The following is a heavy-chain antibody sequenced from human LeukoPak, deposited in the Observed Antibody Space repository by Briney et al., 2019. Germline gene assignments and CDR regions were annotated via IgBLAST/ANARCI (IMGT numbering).Heavy chain of an antibody. CDR2: ISAYNGYT. D-gene: IGHD6-13*01. Sequence: ASVKVSCKASGYTFTNYGFSWVRQAPGQGLEWMGWISAYNGYTDYAQKFQFRVTMTTDTSTSTAYMELRSLRSVDTAVYYCAREGIAEPDTNWFDPWGQGTLVTVSS. CDR1: GYTFTNYG. V-gene: IGHV1-18*01. CDR3: AREGIAEPDTNWFDP. J-gene: IGHJ5*02.